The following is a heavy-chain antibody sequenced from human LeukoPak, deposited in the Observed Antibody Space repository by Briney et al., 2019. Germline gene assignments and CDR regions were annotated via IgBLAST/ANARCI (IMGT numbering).Heavy chain of an antibody. Sequence: GGSLRLSCVGSGFTFSSYWMHWVRQGPGKGLEWVSRISIDGSTTTYADSVKGRFTISRDNAKNTAYLQMNSLRAEDTAVYYCAGGPAYWGRETWSPSPQ. CDR1: GFTFSSYW. CDR2: ISIDGSTT. V-gene: IGHV3-74*01. J-gene: IGHJ4*02. D-gene: IGHD1-14*01. CDR3: AGGPAY.